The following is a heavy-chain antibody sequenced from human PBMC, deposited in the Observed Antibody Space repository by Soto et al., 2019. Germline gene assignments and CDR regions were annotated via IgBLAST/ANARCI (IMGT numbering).Heavy chain of an antibody. CDR2: IKSKTDGGTT. CDR1: GFTFSSYA. J-gene: IGHJ6*02. Sequence: PGGSLRLSCAASGFTFSSYAMSWVRQSPGKGLTWVGRIKSKTDGGTTDYAAPVKGRFTISRDDSKNTLYLQTNSLKTEDTAVYYCIIRWLENGMDVWGQGTTVTVSS. D-gene: IGHD6-19*01. CDR3: IIRWLENGMDV. V-gene: IGHV3-15*01.